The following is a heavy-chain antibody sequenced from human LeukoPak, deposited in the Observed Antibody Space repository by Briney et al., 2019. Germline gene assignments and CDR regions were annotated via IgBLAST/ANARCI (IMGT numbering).Heavy chain of an antibody. D-gene: IGHD3-10*02. Sequence: GGSLRLSCVASGFSFSSYGMHWVRRAPGKGLEWMTFIRFDGSGKYYADSVKGRFTISRDNAKNSLYLQMNSLRAEDTAVYYCAELGITMIGGVWGKGTTVTISS. CDR3: AELGITMIGGV. CDR2: IRFDGSGK. V-gene: IGHV3-30*02. J-gene: IGHJ6*04. CDR1: GFSFSSYG.